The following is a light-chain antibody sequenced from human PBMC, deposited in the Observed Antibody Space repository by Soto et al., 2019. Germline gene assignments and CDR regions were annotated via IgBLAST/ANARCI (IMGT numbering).Light chain of an antibody. CDR1: SSDVGGYNY. V-gene: IGLV2-14*01. CDR3: SSYTSANTWV. J-gene: IGLJ3*02. CDR2: EVS. Sequence: QSALTQPASVSGSPGQSITISCTGTSSDVGGYNYVSWYQQHPGKAPKFLIYEVSKWPSGVSNRFSGSKSGNTASLTISGLRAEDEADYYCSSYTSANTWVFGGGTKLTVL.